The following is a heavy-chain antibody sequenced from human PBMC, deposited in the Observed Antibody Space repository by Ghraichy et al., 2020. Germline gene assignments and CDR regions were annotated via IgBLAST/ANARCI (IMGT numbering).Heavy chain of an antibody. D-gene: IGHD2-2*02. Sequence: GGSLRLSCAASGFTVSSNYMSWVRQAPGKGLEWVSVIYSGGSTYYADSVKGRFTISRDNSKNTLYLQMNSLRAEDTAVYYCARDGQLYRPYGMDVWGQGTTVTVSS. CDR1: GFTVSSNY. CDR2: IYSGGST. J-gene: IGHJ6*02. CDR3: ARDGQLYRPYGMDV. V-gene: IGHV3-53*01.